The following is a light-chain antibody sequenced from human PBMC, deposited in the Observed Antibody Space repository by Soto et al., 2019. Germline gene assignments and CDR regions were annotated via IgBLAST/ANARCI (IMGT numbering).Light chain of an antibody. J-gene: IGKJ1*01. CDR1: QIVSSN. CDR3: QQYNNWRRT. Sequence: EIVMTQSPATLSVSPGERATLSCRASQIVSSNLAWYQQKSGQAPRLLIYGASTRATGIPARFSGSGSGTEFTLTISSLQSEDFAVYYCQQYNNWRRTFGQGTKVDIK. V-gene: IGKV3-15*01. CDR2: GAS.